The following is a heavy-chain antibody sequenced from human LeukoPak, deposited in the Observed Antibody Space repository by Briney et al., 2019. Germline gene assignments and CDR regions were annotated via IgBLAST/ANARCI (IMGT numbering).Heavy chain of an antibody. CDR1: GYTFTDYY. Sequence: ASLKVSCKASGYTFTDYYIHWVRQAPGQGLEWMAWINPNNGNTNYAQNLHDRITMTTDTSISTAYMELRSLRSDDTAVYYCAREYCSGGSCFDPWGQGTLVTVSS. D-gene: IGHD2-15*01. V-gene: IGHV1-2*02. CDR2: INPNNGNT. CDR3: AREYCSGGSCFDP. J-gene: IGHJ5*02.